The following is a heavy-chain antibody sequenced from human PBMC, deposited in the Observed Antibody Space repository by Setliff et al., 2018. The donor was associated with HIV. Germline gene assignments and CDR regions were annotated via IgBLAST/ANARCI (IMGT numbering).Heavy chain of an antibody. D-gene: IGHD1-26*01. CDR2: LTSGTATM. CDR3: ARGVGSNYFDY. Sequence: GGSLRLSCAASGFTFSAYSMHWVRQAPGKGLEWLSYLTSGTATMYYADSVRGRFTISRDNVKNSLYLQMNSLRAEDTAVYFCARGVGSNYFDYWGQGTLVTVSS. CDR1: GFTFSAYS. J-gene: IGHJ4*02. V-gene: IGHV3-48*01.